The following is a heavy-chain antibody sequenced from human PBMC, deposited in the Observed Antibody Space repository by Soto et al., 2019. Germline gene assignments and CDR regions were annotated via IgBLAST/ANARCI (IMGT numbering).Heavy chain of an antibody. J-gene: IGHJ4*02. CDR3: ARGGHVVVVTAAFDY. Sequence: SGAEVKKPGASVKVSCKASGNTFTNYYIHWVRQAPGQGLEWMGTINPSGGHTTYAQKFLGRVTVTRETSTSTVYMELTILRSEDTAVYYCARGGHVVVVTAAFDYGGQGTLVTVSS. V-gene: IGHV1-46*01. D-gene: IGHD2-21*02. CDR1: GNTFTNYY. CDR2: INPSGGHT.